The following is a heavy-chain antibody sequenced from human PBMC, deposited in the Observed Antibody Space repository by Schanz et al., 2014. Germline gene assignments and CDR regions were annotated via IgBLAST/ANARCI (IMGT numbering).Heavy chain of an antibody. CDR3: ARPRFDYGEVDY. CDR1: GFTLSNSD. V-gene: IGHV3-23*01. CDR2: ISGSGGST. D-gene: IGHD4-17*01. Sequence: PGGSLRLSCAASGFTLSNSDMHWVRQGTGKGLEWVSAISGSGGSTYYADSVKGRFTISRDNSKNTLYLQMNSLRAEDTAVYYCARPRFDYGEVDYWGQGTLVTVSS. J-gene: IGHJ4*02.